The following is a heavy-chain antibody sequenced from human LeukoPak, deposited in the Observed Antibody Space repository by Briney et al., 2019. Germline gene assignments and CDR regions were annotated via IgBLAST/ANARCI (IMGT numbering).Heavy chain of an antibody. V-gene: IGHV4-34*01. Sequence: SETLSLTCAVYGGSFSGYFWTWIRQPPGKGLEWIGEIDHSGSTNYNPSLKSRVTISVDTSKNQFSLKLSSVTAADTAVYYWARVPPLGVNVWGQGTTVTVSS. J-gene: IGHJ6*02. CDR2: IDHSGST. D-gene: IGHD3-3*01. CDR3: ARVPPLGVNV. CDR1: GGSFSGYF.